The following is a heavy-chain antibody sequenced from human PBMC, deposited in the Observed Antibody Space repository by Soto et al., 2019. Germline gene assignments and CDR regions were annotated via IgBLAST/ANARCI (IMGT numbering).Heavy chain of an antibody. CDR1: GGTFSSYA. CDR2: IIPIFGTA. V-gene: IGHV1-69*01. D-gene: IGHD2-21*01. CDR3: AKRIHPLVSHEDYYYYGMDV. J-gene: IGHJ6*02. Sequence: QVQLVQSGAEVKKPGSSVKVSCKASGGTFSSYAISWVRQAPGQGLEWMGGIIPIFGTANYAQKFQGRVTITADESTSTAYMELSSLRSEDTAVYYCAKRIHPLVSHEDYYYYGMDVWGQGTTVTVSS.